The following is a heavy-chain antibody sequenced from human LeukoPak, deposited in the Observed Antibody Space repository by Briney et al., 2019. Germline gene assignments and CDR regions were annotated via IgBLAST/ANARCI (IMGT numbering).Heavy chain of an antibody. D-gene: IGHD3-9*01. CDR1: GFTFSSYG. J-gene: IGHJ4*02. Sequence: GGSLRLSCAASGFTFSSYGMHWVRQAPGKGLEWVAVISYDGSNKYYADSVKGRFTISRDNSKNTLYLQMSSLRAEDTAVYYCAKVPLRDILTGFGFEYWGQGTLVTGPS. CDR2: ISYDGSNK. V-gene: IGHV3-30*18. CDR3: AKVPLRDILTGFGFEY.